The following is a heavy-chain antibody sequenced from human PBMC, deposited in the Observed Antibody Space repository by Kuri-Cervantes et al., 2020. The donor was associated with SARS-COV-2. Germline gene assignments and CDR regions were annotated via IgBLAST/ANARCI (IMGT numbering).Heavy chain of an antibody. CDR3: ARRMSSGPTYYYYYGMDV. V-gene: IGHV5-51*01. Sequence: GASLKTSSKGSGTSFTSYWIGWGRQMTGKGLEWMGIIYPGDSETRYSPSFQGQVTISADKSISTASLQWSSLKASDTAMYYCARRMSSGPTYYYYYGMDVWGQGTTVNVSS. CDR1: GTSFTSYW. J-gene: IGHJ6*02. D-gene: IGHD6-19*01. CDR2: IYPGDSET.